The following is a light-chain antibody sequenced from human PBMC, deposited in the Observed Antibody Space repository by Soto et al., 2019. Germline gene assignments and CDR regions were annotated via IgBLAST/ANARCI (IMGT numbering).Light chain of an antibody. CDR1: QAIRSY. Sequence: IQLTQSPSSLSASVGDRVTITCRASQAIRSYLAWYQQKPGRAPNLLIYAASTLQSGVPSRFSGSGSGTDFTLTISSLQPEDFATYYCQQLNSYPRTFGQGTKLEIK. J-gene: IGKJ1*01. V-gene: IGKV1-9*01. CDR3: QQLNSYPRT. CDR2: AAS.